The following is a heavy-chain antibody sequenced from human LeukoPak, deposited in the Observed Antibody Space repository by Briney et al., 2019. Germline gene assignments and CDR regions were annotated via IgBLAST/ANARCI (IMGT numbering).Heavy chain of an antibody. D-gene: IGHD3-10*01. V-gene: IGHV4-4*09. J-gene: IGHJ6*03. Sequence: SETLSLTCTVSGGSISSYYWSWIRQPPGKGLEWIGYIYTSGSTNYNPSLKSRVTISVDTSKNQFSLKLSSVTAADTAVYYCARHAAMVRGGSYYYMDVWGKGTTVTVSS. CDR3: ARHAAMVRGGSYYYMDV. CDR2: IYTSGST. CDR1: GGSISSYY.